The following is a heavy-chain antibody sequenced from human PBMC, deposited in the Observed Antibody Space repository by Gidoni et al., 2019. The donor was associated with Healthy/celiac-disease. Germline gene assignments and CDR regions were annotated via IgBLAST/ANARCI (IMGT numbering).Heavy chain of an antibody. D-gene: IGHD1-26*01. CDR1: GFTFSSYS. V-gene: IGHV3-48*02. J-gene: IGHJ4*02. CDR3: ARDRGYKWELPPPLGFDY. Sequence: EVQLVESGGGLVQPGGSLRLSCAASGFTFSSYSMNWVRQAPGKGLEWVSYISSSSSTIYYAYSVKGRFTISRDNAKKSLYLQMNSLRDEDTAVYYCARDRGYKWELPPPLGFDYWGQGTLVTVSS. CDR2: ISSSSSTI.